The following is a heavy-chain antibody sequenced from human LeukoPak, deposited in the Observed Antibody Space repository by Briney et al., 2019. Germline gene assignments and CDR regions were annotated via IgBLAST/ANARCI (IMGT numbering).Heavy chain of an antibody. Sequence: ASVKVSCKASGYTFTSYGISWVRQAPGQGLEWMGWINAYNGNTNYAQKLQGRVTMTTDTSTSTAYMELRSLRSDDTAVYYCARDYCSGGSCNPLAYYYYGMDVWGQGTTVTVSS. V-gene: IGHV1-18*01. J-gene: IGHJ6*02. CDR3: ARDYCSGGSCNPLAYYYYGMDV. D-gene: IGHD2-15*01. CDR2: INAYNGNT. CDR1: GYTFTSYG.